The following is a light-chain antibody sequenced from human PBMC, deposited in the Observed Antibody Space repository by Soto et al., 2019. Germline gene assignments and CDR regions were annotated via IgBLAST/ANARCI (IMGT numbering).Light chain of an antibody. CDR3: QSYDSTLSDRYV. Sequence: QPVLTQPPSVSGAPGQRVIISCTGSSSNIGAGYDVHWYQQRPGTAPKLLIFGNNNRPSGVPDRFSGSKSGSSASLAITGLKAEDEGDYYCQSYDSTLSDRYVFGTGTTFTVL. CDR2: GNN. CDR1: SSNIGAGYD. J-gene: IGLJ1*01. V-gene: IGLV1-40*01.